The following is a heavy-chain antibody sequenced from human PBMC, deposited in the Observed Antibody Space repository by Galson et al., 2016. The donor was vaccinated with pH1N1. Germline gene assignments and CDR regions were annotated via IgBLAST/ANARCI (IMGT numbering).Heavy chain of an antibody. CDR3: AKGYYYGDYLDYYYFYNMDV. D-gene: IGHD4-17*01. Sequence: SLRLSCAASGFTFSSYAMSWVRQAPGQGLEWVSTISGRGVTTYYADSVKGRFTISRDNSKNTLYLQMNSLRAEDTAVYYCAKGYYYGDYLDYYYFYNMDVWGQGTTVTVSS. CDR2: ISGRGVTT. J-gene: IGHJ6*03. CDR1: GFTFSSYA. V-gene: IGHV3-23*01.